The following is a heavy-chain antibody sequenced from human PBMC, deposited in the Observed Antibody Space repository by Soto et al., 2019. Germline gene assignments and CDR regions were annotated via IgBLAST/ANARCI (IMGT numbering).Heavy chain of an antibody. CDR3: ARDGGYCSGGSCYSRWYYFDY. V-gene: IGHV1-69*01. CDR1: GGTFSSYA. CDR2: IIPIFGTA. D-gene: IGHD2-15*01. Sequence: QVQLVQSGAEVKKPGSSVKVSCKASGGTFSSYAISWVRQAPGQGLEWMGGIIPIFGTANYAQKFQGRVTSTADESTSTADMELSSLRSEDTAVYYCARDGGYCSGGSCYSRWYYFDYWGQGTLVTVSS. J-gene: IGHJ4*02.